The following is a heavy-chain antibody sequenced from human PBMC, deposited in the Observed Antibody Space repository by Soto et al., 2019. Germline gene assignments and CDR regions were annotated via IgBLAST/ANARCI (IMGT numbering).Heavy chain of an antibody. Sequence: ASVKVSCKASGYTFTGYYMHWVRQAPGQGLEWMGWINPNSGGTNYAQKFQGWVTMTRDTSISTAYMEPSRLRSDDTAVYYCARDGRELGDNFDYWGQGTLVTVSS. CDR1: GYTFTGYY. V-gene: IGHV1-2*04. CDR3: ARDGRELGDNFDY. J-gene: IGHJ4*02. D-gene: IGHD3-10*01. CDR2: INPNSGGT.